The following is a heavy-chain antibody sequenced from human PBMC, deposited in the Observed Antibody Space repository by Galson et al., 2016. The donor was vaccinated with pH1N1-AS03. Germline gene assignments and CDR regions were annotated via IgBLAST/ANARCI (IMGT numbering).Heavy chain of an antibody. D-gene: IGHD1-7*01. CDR1: QYKFSDYW. CDR2: IDPSDSYI. Sequence: QSGAEVKKPGESLTVSCETSQYKFSDYWVHWLRQVPGKGLEWLGRIDPSDSYIDYSPSFRGHVSISVDRSISTAYLQWRSLRASDTAVYYCVRLSPQLELRSYFDPWGQGTPVIVSS. CDR3: VRLSPQLELRSYFDP. J-gene: IGHJ4*02. V-gene: IGHV5-10-1*01.